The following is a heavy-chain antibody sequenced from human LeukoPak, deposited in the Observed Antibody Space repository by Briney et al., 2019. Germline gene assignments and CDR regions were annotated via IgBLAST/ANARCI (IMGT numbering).Heavy chain of an antibody. D-gene: IGHD3-10*01. Sequence: PSETLSLTCAVYGGSFSGYYWSWIRQPPGKGLEWIGEINHSGSTNYNPSLKSRVTISVDTSKNQSSLKLSSVTAADTAVYYCARRVLLWFGEEDWFDPWGQGTLVTVSS. CDR3: ARRVLLWFGEEDWFDP. V-gene: IGHV4-34*01. J-gene: IGHJ5*02. CDR2: INHSGST. CDR1: GGSFSGYY.